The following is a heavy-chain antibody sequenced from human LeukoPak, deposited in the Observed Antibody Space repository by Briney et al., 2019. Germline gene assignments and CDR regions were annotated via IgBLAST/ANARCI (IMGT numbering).Heavy chain of an antibody. CDR2: IIPIFGTA. Sequence: SVKVSCKASGGTFSSYAISWVRPAPGQGLEWMGGIIPIFGTANYAQKFQGRVTITADESTSTAYMELSSLRSEDTAVYYCAREAPREYYYDSSGLGYFDYWGQGTLVTVSS. CDR3: AREAPREYYYDSSGLGYFDY. J-gene: IGHJ4*02. CDR1: GGTFSSYA. D-gene: IGHD3-22*01. V-gene: IGHV1-69*01.